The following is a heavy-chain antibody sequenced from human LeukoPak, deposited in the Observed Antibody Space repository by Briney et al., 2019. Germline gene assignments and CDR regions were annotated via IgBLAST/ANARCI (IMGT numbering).Heavy chain of an antibody. J-gene: IGHJ4*02. CDR1: GYTFTSYD. V-gene: IGHV1-8*01. Sequence: ASVKVSCKASGYTFTSYDINWVRQATGQGLEWMGWMNPNSGNTGYAQKFQGRVTMTRNTSISTAYMELSSLRSEDTAVYYCARGQGAAAGEDYWGQGTLVTVSS. CDR3: ARGQGAAAGEDY. CDR2: MNPNSGNT. D-gene: IGHD6-13*01.